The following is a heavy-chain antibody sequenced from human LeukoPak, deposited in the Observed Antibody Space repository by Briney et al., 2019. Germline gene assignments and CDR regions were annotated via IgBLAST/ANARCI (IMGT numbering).Heavy chain of an antibody. CDR2: INPSGGRT. CDR1: GYTFTGYY. Sequence: ASVKVSCKASGYTFTGYYMHWVRQAAGQGGEGRGIINPSGGRTSYAQKFQGRVTITRETSRRKVNMELSSLRSEDTAVYYCARDGYSYGYAHFFDYWGQGTLVTVSS. D-gene: IGHD5-18*01. CDR3: ARDGYSYGYAHFFDY. V-gene: IGHV1-46*03. J-gene: IGHJ4*02.